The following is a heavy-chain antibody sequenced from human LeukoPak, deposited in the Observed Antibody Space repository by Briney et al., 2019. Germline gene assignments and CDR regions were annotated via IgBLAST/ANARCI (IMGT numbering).Heavy chain of an antibody. Sequence: GRALRLSCAASGFTFRSYAINWVRQAPAKGLEWVAVISSDGSNKNYADSVKGPFTISRDNSMNTLYLQMNSLRAEDTAVYYCARSFYDSSGYGYFDYWGQGTLVTVSS. CDR3: ARSFYDSSGYGYFDY. CDR1: GFTFRSYA. D-gene: IGHD3-22*01. CDR2: ISSDGSNK. V-gene: IGHV3-30*04. J-gene: IGHJ4*02.